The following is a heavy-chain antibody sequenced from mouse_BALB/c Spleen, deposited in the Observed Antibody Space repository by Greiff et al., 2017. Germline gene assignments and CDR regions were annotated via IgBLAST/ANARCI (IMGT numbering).Heavy chain of an antibody. Sequence: EVQLQQSGAELVKPGASVKLSCTASGFNIKDTYMHWVKQRPEQGLEWIGRIDPANGNTKYDPKFKGKATLTADKSSSTAYMQLSSLTSDDSAVYFCARNGNYLGGYYLDYWGQGTTLTVSS. CDR2: IDPANGNT. CDR3: ARNGNYLGGYYLDY. V-gene: IGHV14-3*02. J-gene: IGHJ2*01. D-gene: IGHD2-1*01. CDR1: GFNIKDTY.